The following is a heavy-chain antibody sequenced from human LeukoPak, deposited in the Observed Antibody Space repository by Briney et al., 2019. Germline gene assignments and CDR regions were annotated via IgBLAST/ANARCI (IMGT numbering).Heavy chain of an antibody. D-gene: IGHD3-16*01. CDR1: GGTFSSYA. V-gene: IGHV1-69*06. CDR2: IIPIFGTA. Sequence: SVKVSCKASGGTFSSYAISWVRQAPGQGLEWMGGIIPIFGTANYAQKFQGRVTMTENTSTDTAYMELSSLRSEDTAVYYCAKGAGRDYIWGTSGHRGILDDWGRGTLVTVSS. J-gene: IGHJ4*02. CDR3: AKGAGRDYIWGTSGHRGILDD.